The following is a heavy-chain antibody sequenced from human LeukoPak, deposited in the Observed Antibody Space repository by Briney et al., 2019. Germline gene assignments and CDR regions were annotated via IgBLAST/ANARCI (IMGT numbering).Heavy chain of an antibody. J-gene: IGHJ6*04. CDR1: GFTVSSNY. V-gene: IGHV3-53*01. D-gene: IGHD3-10*01. Sequence: GGSLRLSCAASGFTVSSNYMSWVRQAPGKGLEWVSVIYSGGSTYYADSVKGRFTISRDNSKNTLYLQMNSLRDADTAVYYCARDMGSFGMDVWGKGTTVTVSS. CDR2: IYSGGST. CDR3: ARDMGSFGMDV.